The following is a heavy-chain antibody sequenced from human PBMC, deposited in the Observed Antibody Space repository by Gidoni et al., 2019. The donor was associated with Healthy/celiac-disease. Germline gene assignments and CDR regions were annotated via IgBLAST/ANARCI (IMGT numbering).Heavy chain of an antibody. V-gene: IGHV3-30*04. CDR2: ISYDGSNK. J-gene: IGHJ4*02. Sequence: QVQLVESGGGVVQPGRSLRLSCAASGFTFSSYAMHWVRQAPGKGLEWLAVISYDGSNKYYADSVKGRFTISRDNSKNTLYLQMNSLRAEDTAVYYCAREKSYSSGWYPNDYWGQGTLVTVSS. D-gene: IGHD6-19*01. CDR3: AREKSYSSGWYPNDY. CDR1: GFTFSSYA.